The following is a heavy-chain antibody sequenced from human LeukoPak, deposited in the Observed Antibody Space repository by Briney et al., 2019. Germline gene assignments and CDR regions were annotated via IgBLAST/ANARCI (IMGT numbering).Heavy chain of an antibody. CDR2: IYTSEST. D-gene: IGHD5-18*01. CDR3: ARVGEYSYGYIVDYYYMDV. CDR1: GGSVSSSNYY. Sequence: PSETLSLTCSVSGGSVSSSNYYWSWIRQPAGKGLEWIGRIYTSESTNYNPSLKSRVTISVDTSRNQFSLKLSSVTAADTAVYYCARVGEYSYGYIVDYYYMDVWGKGTTVTVSS. J-gene: IGHJ6*03. V-gene: IGHV4-61*02.